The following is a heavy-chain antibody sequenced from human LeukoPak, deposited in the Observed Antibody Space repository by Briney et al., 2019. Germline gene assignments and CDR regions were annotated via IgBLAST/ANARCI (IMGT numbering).Heavy chain of an antibody. CDR3: ARGTRTIGWFDP. Sequence: GASVKVSCKASGGTFSSYAISWVRQAPGQGLEWMGGIIPIFGTANYAQKFKGRVTITTDESTSTAYMELSSLRSEDTAVYYCARGTRTIGWFDPWGQGTLVTVSS. D-gene: IGHD1/OR15-1a*01. J-gene: IGHJ5*02. V-gene: IGHV1-69*05. CDR1: GGTFSSYA. CDR2: IIPIFGTA.